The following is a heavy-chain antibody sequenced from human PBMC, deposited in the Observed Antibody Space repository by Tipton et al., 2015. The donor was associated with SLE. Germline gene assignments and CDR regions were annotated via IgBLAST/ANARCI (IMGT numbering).Heavy chain of an antibody. CDR3: ARDLSTTAFEGSYFDN. D-gene: IGHD3-16*02. CDR2: TWSNGRDI. V-gene: IGHV3-33*01. CDR1: GFTFSYYG. Sequence: SLRLSCEASGFTFSYYGMHWVRQAPGKGLEWVAVTWSNGRDIFYADAVKGRFTISRDNSESTLYLQMNGLRAEDTAVYYCARDLSTTAFEGSYFDNWGQGTLVTVSS. J-gene: IGHJ4*02.